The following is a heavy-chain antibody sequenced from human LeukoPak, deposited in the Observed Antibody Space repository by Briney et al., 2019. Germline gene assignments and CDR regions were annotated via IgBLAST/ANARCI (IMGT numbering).Heavy chain of an antibody. V-gene: IGHV3-64*01. D-gene: IGHD2/OR15-2a*01. Sequence: GGSLRLSCATSGFTLTNFAMHWVRQAPGKGLEYVSAMSSDGGTTYYANSVKGRFTMSRDKTKNAVYLQMGSLRPDDMAVYYCARGGSLSAYDSWGQGTLVTVSS. CDR3: ARGGSLSAYDS. J-gene: IGHJ4*02. CDR2: MSSDGGTT. CDR1: GFTLTNFA.